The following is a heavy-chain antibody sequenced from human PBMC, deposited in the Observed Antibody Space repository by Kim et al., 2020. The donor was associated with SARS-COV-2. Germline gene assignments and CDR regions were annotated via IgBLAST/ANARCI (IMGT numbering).Heavy chain of an antibody. V-gene: IGHV1-46*01. Sequence: ASVKVSCKASGYTFTSYYMHWVRQAPGQGLEWMGIINPSGGSTSYAQKFQGRITMTRDTSTSTVYMELSSLRSEDTAVYYCARSTMIVVLITGIFDYWVQGTLVTVSS. J-gene: IGHJ4*02. D-gene: IGHD3-22*01. CDR3: ARSTMIVVLITGIFDY. CDR1: GYTFTSYY. CDR2: INPSGGST.